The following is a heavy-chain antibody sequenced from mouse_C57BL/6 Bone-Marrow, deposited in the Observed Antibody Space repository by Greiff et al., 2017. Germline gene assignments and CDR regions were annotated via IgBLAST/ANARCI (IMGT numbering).Heavy chain of an antibody. Sequence: EVKLMESGPELVKPGASVKISCKALDSTFPNSTLTWVKKSKGKSLEWIGDINPNNGGTSYNQKFKGKATLTVDKSSSTAYMELRSLTSEDSAVYYCARHETGAYWGQGTLVTVSA. CDR1: DSTFPNST. CDR3: ARHETGAY. J-gene: IGHJ3*01. V-gene: IGHV1-26*01. CDR2: INPNNGGT.